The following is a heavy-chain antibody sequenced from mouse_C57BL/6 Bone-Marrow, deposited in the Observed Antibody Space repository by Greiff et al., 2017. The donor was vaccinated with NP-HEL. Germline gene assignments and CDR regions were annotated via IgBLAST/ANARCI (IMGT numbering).Heavy chain of an antibody. CDR1: GFSLTSYG. CDR2: IWSGGST. CDR3: ARNPVITTVVTYYYAMDY. D-gene: IGHD1-1*01. Sequence: VQLKQSGPGLVQPSQSLSITCTVSGFSLTSYGVHWVRQSPGKGLEWLGVIWSGGSTDYNAAFISRLSISKDNSKSQVFFKMNSLQADDTAIYYCARNPVITTVVTYYYAMDYWGQGTSVTVSS. J-gene: IGHJ4*01. V-gene: IGHV2-2*01.